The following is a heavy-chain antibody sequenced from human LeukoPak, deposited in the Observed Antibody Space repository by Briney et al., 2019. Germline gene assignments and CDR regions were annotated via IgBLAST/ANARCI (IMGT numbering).Heavy chain of an antibody. CDR1: GFTFNKYG. V-gene: IGHV3-30*18. D-gene: IGHD3-3*01. CDR3: AKDYDFWSGYWFDY. Sequence: GGSLRLSCAASGFTFNKYGMHWVRQAPGKGLEWVSVISYDGSNKYYADSVKGRFTISRDNSKNTLYLQMDRLRAEDTAVYYCAKDYDFWSGYWFDYWGQGTLVTVSS. J-gene: IGHJ4*02. CDR2: ISYDGSNK.